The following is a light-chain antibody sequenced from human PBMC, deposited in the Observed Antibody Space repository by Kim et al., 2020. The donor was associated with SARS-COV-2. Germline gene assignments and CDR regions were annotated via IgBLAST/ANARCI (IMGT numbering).Light chain of an antibody. CDR3: QQYNSYPYT. V-gene: IGKV1-5*03. CDR1: QSISSW. CDR2: KAS. J-gene: IGKJ2*01. Sequence: DIQMTQSPSTLSASVGDRVTITCRASQSISSWLAWYQQKPGKAPKLLIYKASSLETGVPSRFSGSGSGTEFTLTISSLQPDDFATYSCQQYNSYPYTFGQGTKLEI.